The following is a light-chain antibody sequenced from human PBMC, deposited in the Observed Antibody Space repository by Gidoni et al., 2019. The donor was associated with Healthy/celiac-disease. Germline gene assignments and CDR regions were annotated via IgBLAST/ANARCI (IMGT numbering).Light chain of an antibody. CDR2: AAS. V-gene: IGKV1-39*01. Sequence: DIQMTQSLSSLSAYVGDRVTITCRARKIMSSYLNWYQQKPGKAPKLLLFAASSLKSGVTSRFSGSGSRRDFTLTISSLQPEDVATYSCQQSYSIGWTFXXXTRVEIK. J-gene: IGKJ1*01. CDR3: QQSYSIGWT. CDR1: KIMSSY.